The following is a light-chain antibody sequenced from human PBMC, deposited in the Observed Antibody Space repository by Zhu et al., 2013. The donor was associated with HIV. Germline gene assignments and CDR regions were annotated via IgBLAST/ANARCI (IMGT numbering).Light chain of an antibody. V-gene: IGKV3-20*01. CDR3: QQYGSSPGT. J-gene: IGKJ1*01. Sequence: EIVLTQSPGTLSLSPGERATLSCRASQSVTGRYLAWYQQKPGLAPRLLIYGASNRATGIPDRFSGSGSGTDFTLTISRLEPEDFAVYYCQQYGSSPGTFGQGTKVEIK. CDR2: GAS. CDR1: QSVTGRY.